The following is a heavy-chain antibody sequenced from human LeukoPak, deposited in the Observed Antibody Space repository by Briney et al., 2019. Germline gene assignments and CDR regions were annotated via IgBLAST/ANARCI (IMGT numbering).Heavy chain of an antibody. Sequence: SETLSLTCAAYGGSFSGYYWSGIRQPPGKGLEWIGEINHSGSTNYNPSLKSRVTISVDTSKNQFSLKLSSVTAADTAVYYCARYSVAGLVDYWGQGTLVTVSS. V-gene: IGHV4-34*01. J-gene: IGHJ4*02. D-gene: IGHD6-19*01. CDR1: GGSFSGYY. CDR2: INHSGST. CDR3: ARYSVAGLVDY.